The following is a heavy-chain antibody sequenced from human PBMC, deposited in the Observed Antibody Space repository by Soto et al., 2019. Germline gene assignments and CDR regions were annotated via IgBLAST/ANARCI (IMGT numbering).Heavy chain of an antibody. V-gene: IGHV4-31*03. J-gene: IGHJ4*02. CDR1: GASISSGTYY. CDR3: ARDRHGDEIDY. Sequence: QVQLQESGPGLVKPSQTLSLTCTVSGASISSGTYYWTWIRQHPGKGQEWIGYIYYSGSTYYNPSLKSRLTMSVDTSKNQFSLKLSSVTAADTAVYFCARDRHGDEIDYWGQGTLVTVSS. CDR2: IYYSGST. D-gene: IGHD4-17*01.